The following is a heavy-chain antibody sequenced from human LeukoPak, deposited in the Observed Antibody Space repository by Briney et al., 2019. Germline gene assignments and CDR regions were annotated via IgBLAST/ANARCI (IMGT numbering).Heavy chain of an antibody. CDR2: IIPIFGTA. CDR1: GGTFSSYA. V-gene: IGHV1-69*13. J-gene: IGHJ4*02. CDR3: ASVLRDYYGSGPLGY. Sequence: SVKVSCKASGGTFSSYAISWVRQAPGQGLEWMGGIIPIFGTANYAQKFQGRVTITADESTSTAYMELSSLRSEDMAVYYCASVLRDYYGSGPLGYWGQGTLVTVSS. D-gene: IGHD3-10*01.